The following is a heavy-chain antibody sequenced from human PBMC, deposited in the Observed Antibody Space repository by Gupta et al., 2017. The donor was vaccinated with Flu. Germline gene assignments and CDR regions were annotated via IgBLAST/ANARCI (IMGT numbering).Heavy chain of an antibody. Sequence: QVQLVQSSAEVKKPGAPVKVSCKASGYTFTSYGISWVRQAPGQGLEWMGWISAYNGNTNYAQMLQGRVTMTTDTSTSTAYMELRSLRSDDTAVYYCAREGPSYYDFWSGYYTGNWFDPWGQGTLVTVSS. CDR1: GYTFTSYG. J-gene: IGHJ5*02. CDR3: AREGPSYYDFWSGYYTGNWFDP. D-gene: IGHD3-3*01. V-gene: IGHV1-18*01. CDR2: ISAYNGNT.